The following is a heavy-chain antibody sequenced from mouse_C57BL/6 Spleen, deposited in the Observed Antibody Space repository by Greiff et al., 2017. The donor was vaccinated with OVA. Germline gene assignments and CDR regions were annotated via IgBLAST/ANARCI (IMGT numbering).Heavy chain of an antibody. V-gene: IGHV1-61*01. D-gene: IGHD3-2*02. Sequence: VQLQQPGAELVRPGSSVKLSCKASGYTFTSYWMDWVKQRPGQGLEWIGNIYPSDSETHYNQKFKDKATLTVDKSSSTAYMQLSSLTSEDSAVYYCARESSGYPHFAYWGQGTLVTVSA. CDR3: ARESSGYPHFAY. J-gene: IGHJ3*01. CDR1: GYTFTSYW. CDR2: IYPSDSET.